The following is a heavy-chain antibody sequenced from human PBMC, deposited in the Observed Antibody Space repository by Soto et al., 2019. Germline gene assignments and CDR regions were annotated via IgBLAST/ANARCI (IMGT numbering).Heavy chain of an antibody. D-gene: IGHD5-18*01. CDR2: ISGSGGST. CDR1: GFTFSSYA. J-gene: IGHJ6*02. CDR3: AKGVGYSYGLYYYGMDV. Sequence: GGSLRLSCAASGFTFSSYAMRWVRQAPGKRLEWVSAISGSGGSTYYADSVKGRFTISRDNSKNTLYLQMNSLRAEDTAVYYCAKGVGYSYGLYYYGMDVWGQGTRVTV. V-gene: IGHV3-23*01.